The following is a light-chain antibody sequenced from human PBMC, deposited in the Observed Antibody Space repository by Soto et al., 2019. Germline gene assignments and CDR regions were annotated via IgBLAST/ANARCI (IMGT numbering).Light chain of an antibody. V-gene: IGKV1-9*01. Sequence: DTQLTQSPSFLSASVGDRVTTTCQASQDVSRSLGWYQQKPGKAPKLLISAASTLHSGVPSRFSGSGSGTDFTLTISSLQPEDFATYYCQQPYTYPLTFGGGTKVDIK. J-gene: IGKJ4*01. CDR1: QDVSRS. CDR3: QQPYTYPLT. CDR2: AAS.